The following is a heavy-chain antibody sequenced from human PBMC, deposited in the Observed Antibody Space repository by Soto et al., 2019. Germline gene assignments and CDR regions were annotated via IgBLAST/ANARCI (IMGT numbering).Heavy chain of an antibody. CDR3: AREGYSGDWYGVYGMDA. V-gene: IGHV1-2*02. CDR2: INPNSGGT. Sequence: QVQLVQSGAEVKKPGASVKVSCKASGYTFTGYYMHWVRQAPGQGLEWMGWINPNSGGTNYAQKFQGRGTMTRDTSLRTAYMELSRPRSDDTAVYYCAREGYSGDWYGVYGMDAWGQGTTVTVSS. CDR1: GYTFTGYY. J-gene: IGHJ6*02. D-gene: IGHD6-19*01.